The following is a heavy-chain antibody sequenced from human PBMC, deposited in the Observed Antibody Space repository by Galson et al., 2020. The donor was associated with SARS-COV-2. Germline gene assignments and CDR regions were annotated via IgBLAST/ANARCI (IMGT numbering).Heavy chain of an antibody. Sequence: SQTLSLTCSVSGGSMSTYYWSWIRQPPGKGLEWIGYIFYSGGTKYHPSLKSRVTVSVDTSKNQFSLNLRSVTAADTAVYYCARHRFLEWNFDSWGQGTLVTVSS. V-gene: IGHV4-59*08. CDR1: GGSMSTYY. J-gene: IGHJ4*02. CDR2: IFYSGGT. CDR3: ARHRFLEWNFDS. D-gene: IGHD3-3*01.